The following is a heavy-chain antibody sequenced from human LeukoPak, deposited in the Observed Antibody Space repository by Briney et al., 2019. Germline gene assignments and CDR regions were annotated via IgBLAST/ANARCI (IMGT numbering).Heavy chain of an antibody. CDR3: TRGHYGMDV. Sequence: RSGGSLRLSCAPSGLAFWNSWMTWVRQAPGKGLEWVANIKSDGSEIYYLDSVKGRFTISRDNAKDSLYLQMNSLRAEDTAVYYCTRGHYGMDVWGQGTTVTVCS. CDR1: GLAFWNSW. V-gene: IGHV3-7*04. CDR2: IKSDGSEI. J-gene: IGHJ6*02.